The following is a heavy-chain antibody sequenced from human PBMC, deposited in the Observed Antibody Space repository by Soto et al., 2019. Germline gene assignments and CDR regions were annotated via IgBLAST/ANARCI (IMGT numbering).Heavy chain of an antibody. D-gene: IGHD4-17*01. Sequence: QVQLQESGPGLVKPSQTLSLTCTVSGGSISSGGYYWSWIRQHPGKGLEWIGYIYYSGSPYYNPSLKSRVTISVDTSKNQFSLKLSSVTAADTAVYYCARENGAPLSWYFDLWGRGTLVTVSS. CDR2: IYYSGSP. J-gene: IGHJ2*01. CDR3: ARENGAPLSWYFDL. CDR1: GGSISSGGYY. V-gene: IGHV4-31*03.